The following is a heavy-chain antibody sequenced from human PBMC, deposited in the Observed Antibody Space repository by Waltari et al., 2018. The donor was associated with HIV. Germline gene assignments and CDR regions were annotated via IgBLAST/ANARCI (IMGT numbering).Heavy chain of an antibody. J-gene: IGHJ2*01. CDR3: ARHALRVGASYWYFDL. Sequence: QLQLQESGPGLVKPSETLSLTCTVSGGSISNSNYFWGWIRQPPGKGLEWIGRIYYSGRSDYNPSLKSRVTISVYTSKHQFSLKLSSVTATDTAVYYCARHALRVGASYWYFDLWGRGTLVTVSS. D-gene: IGHD1-26*01. CDR1: GGSISNSNYF. CDR2: IYYSGRS. V-gene: IGHV4-39*01.